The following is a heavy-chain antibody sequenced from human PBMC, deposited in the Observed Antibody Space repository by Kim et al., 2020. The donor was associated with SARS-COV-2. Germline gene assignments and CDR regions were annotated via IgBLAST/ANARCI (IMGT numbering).Heavy chain of an antibody. CDR2: IIPIFGTA. D-gene: IGHD3-22*01. V-gene: IGHV1-69*13. Sequence: SVKVSCKASGGTFSSYAISWVRQAPGQGLEWMGGIIPIFGTANYAQKFQGRVTITADESTSTAYMELSSLRSEDTAVYYCARDYYDSSGYYGGFGYWGQGTLVTVSS. CDR3: ARDYYDSSGYYGGFGY. J-gene: IGHJ4*02. CDR1: GGTFSSYA.